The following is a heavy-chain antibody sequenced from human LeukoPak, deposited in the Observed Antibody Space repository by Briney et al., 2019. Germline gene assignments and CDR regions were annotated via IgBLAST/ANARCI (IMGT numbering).Heavy chain of an antibody. V-gene: IGHV3-7*01. CDR2: IKQDGSEK. CDR1: GFTFSSYW. CDR3: ARSPLYDFWNPFDY. J-gene: IGHJ4*02. Sequence: GGPLRLSCAASGFTFSSYWMSWVRQAPGKGLEWVANIKQDGSEKYYVDSVKGRFTISRDNAKNSLYLQMNSLRAEDTAVYYCARSPLYDFWNPFDYWGQGTLVTVSS. D-gene: IGHD3-3*01.